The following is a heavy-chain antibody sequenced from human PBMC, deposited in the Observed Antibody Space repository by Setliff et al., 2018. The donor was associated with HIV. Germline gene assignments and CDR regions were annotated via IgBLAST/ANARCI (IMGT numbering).Heavy chain of an antibody. Sequence: GSGPTLVNPTQTVTLTCSFSGFSISTNGVSVSWVRRPPGRALDWLARIDWDGETHYTTSLKTRLTISKDTTNNRVVLTMTNMDPVDTATYYCARHSITSLSWFDPWGQGALVTVSS. D-gene: IGHD6-6*01. CDR2: IDWDGET. J-gene: IGHJ5*02. V-gene: IGHV2-70*19. CDR3: ARHSITSLSWFDP. CDR1: GFSISTNGVS.